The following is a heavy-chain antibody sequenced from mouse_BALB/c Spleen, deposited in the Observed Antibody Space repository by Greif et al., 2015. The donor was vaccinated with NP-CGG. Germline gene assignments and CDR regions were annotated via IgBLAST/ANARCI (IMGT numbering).Heavy chain of an antibody. J-gene: IGHJ2*01. CDR2: ISDGGSYT. Sequence: EVQGVESGGGLVKPGGSLKLSCAASGFTFGDYYMYWVRQTPEKRLEWVATISDGGSYTYYPDSVKGRFTISRDNAKNNLYLQMSSLKSEDTAMYYCARDYFDYWGQSTTLTVSS. V-gene: IGHV5-4*02. CDR3: ARDYFDY. CDR1: GFTFGDYY.